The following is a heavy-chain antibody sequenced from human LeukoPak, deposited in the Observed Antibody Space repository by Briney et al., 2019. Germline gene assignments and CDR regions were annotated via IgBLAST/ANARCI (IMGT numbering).Heavy chain of an antibody. J-gene: IGHJ3*02. D-gene: IGHD3-22*01. CDR1: GFTFSNYG. CDR2: LQNHGGDI. CDR3: AKTKITLIVVANPNSGALDI. V-gene: IGHV3-30*02. Sequence: GGSLRLSCAASGFTFSNYGMHWVRQAPDKGLEWVAFLQNHGGDIHYADSVEGRFTISRDNSKNTLYLQMDSLRAEDTAVYYCAKTKITLIVVANPNSGALDIWGQGTMVTVSS.